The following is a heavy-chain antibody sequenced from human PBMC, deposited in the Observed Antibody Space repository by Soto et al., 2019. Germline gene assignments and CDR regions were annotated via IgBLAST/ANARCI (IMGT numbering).Heavy chain of an antibody. CDR1: GFTFSSYA. Sequence: EVQVLESGGGLVQPGGSLRLSCAAAGFTFSSYAMTWVRQAPGKGLEWVSGISGSGSNTYYADSVKGRCTISRDGSKNTLYLQMNSLRAEDTAVYYCGERNASGQRGNWFDPWGQGTLVTVSS. J-gene: IGHJ5*02. CDR2: ISGSGSNT. CDR3: GERNASGQRGNWFDP. D-gene: IGHD3-10*01. V-gene: IGHV3-23*01.